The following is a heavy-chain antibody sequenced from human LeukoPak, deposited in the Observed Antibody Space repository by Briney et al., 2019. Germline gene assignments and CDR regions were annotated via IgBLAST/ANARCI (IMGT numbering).Heavy chain of an antibody. D-gene: IGHD1-14*01. Sequence: SETLSLTCSVSGGSITSYDWSWIREPPGKGLEWIGHVSDGGRTNYSPSLRSRVSISVDTSKNQFSLKLNSVTAADTAVYFCARASTTFDDWGQGTLVTVSS. CDR2: VSDGGRT. V-gene: IGHV4-59*01. J-gene: IGHJ4*02. CDR1: GGSITSYD. CDR3: ARASTTFDD.